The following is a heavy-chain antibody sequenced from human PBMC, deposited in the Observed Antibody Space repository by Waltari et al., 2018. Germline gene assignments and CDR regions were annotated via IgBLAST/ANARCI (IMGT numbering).Heavy chain of an antibody. Sequence: QVQLVQSGAEVKKPGASVKVSCKASGYTFTSYDINWVRQATGQGLEWMGWMNPNSGNTGYAQKFQGRVTMTRNTSISTAYMELSSLRSEDTAVYYCARSYYDILTGYYQGWDYYGMDVWGQGTTVTVSS. V-gene: IGHV1-8*01. J-gene: IGHJ6*02. CDR1: GYTFTSYD. D-gene: IGHD3-9*01. CDR2: MNPNSGNT. CDR3: ARSYYDILTGYYQGWDYYGMDV.